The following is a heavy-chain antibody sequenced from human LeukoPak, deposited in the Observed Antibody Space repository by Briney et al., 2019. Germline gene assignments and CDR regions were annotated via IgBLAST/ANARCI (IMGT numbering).Heavy chain of an antibody. V-gene: IGHV4-59*08. CDR3: ARPFLTGDDAFDI. J-gene: IGHJ3*02. CDR2: IYYSGST. CDR1: GGSISSYY. D-gene: IGHD7-27*01. Sequence: PSETLSLTCTVSGGSISSYYWSWIRQPPGKGLEWIGYIYYSGSTNYNPSLKSRVTISVDTSKNQFSLKLSSVTAADTAVYYCARPFLTGDDAFDIWGQGTMVTVCS.